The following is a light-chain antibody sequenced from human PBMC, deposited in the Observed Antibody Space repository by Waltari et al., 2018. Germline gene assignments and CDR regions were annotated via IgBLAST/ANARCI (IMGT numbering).Light chain of an antibody. V-gene: IGKV3-11*01. CDR1: QSVSSY. Sequence: EIVLTQSPATLSLSTGDRATLSCRASQSVSSYLAWYQQKPGQAPRLLIYDASNRATGIPARFSGSGSGTDFTLTISSLEPEDFAVYYCQQRSNWPRGLTFGGGTKVEIK. CDR3: QQRSNWPRGLT. J-gene: IGKJ4*01. CDR2: DAS.